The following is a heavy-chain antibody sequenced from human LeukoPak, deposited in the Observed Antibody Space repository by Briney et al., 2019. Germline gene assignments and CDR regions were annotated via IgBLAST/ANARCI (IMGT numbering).Heavy chain of an antibody. V-gene: IGHV1-24*01. D-gene: IGHD4-17*01. CDR2: FDPEDGET. CDR3: ATDPSYGDYPFDY. J-gene: IGHJ4*02. Sequence: EASVKVSCKVSGYTLTELSMYWVRQAPGKGLEWMGGFDPEDGETIYAQKFQGRVTMTEDTSTDTAYMELSSLRSEDTAVYYCATDPSYGDYPFDYWGQGTLVTVSS. CDR1: GYTLTELS.